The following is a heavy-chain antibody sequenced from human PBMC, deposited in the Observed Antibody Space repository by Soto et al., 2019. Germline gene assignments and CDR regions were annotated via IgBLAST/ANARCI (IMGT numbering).Heavy chain of an antibody. CDR2: ISDDGASI. D-gene: IGHD5-18*01. Sequence: LGGSLRLSCEASGFSFSSFAMNWVRQAPGRGLEWVSYISDDGASIYYADSLKGRFTISRDNAKNSLSLQMNNLRAEDTAVYYCARENSVQAWLHHFDHWGLGTLVTVSS. CDR1: GFSFSSFA. V-gene: IGHV3-48*03. J-gene: IGHJ4*02. CDR3: ARENSVQAWLHHFDH.